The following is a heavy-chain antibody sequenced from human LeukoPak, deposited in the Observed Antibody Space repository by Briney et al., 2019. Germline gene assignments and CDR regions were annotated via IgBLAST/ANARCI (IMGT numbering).Heavy chain of an antibody. CDR2: VTGGGST. J-gene: IGHJ4*02. V-gene: IGHV3-23*01. CDR1: GFMFSSFA. CDR3: AKDRPTYGSGSPIDF. Sequence: GGSLRLSCAASGFMFSSFAMNWVRQPPGKGREWLSAVTGGGSTYYADSVKGQFTISRDNSRNKLYLQLNSQRAEGTALYFCAKDRPTYGSGSPIDFWGQGTLVTVSS. D-gene: IGHD3-10*01.